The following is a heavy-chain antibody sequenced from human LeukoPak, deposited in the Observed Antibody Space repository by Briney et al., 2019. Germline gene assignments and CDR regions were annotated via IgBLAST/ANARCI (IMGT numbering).Heavy chain of an antibody. J-gene: IGHJ3*02. Sequence: GGSLRLSCAASGFTFSSYWMSWVRQGPGKGLEWVANIKQDGSEKYYVDSVKGRFTISRDNAKNSLYLQMNSLRAEDTAVYYCARCGYDYGHDAFDIWGQGTMVTVSS. V-gene: IGHV3-7*01. CDR1: GFTFSSYW. CDR3: ARCGYDYGHDAFDI. CDR2: IKQDGSEK. D-gene: IGHD5-12*01.